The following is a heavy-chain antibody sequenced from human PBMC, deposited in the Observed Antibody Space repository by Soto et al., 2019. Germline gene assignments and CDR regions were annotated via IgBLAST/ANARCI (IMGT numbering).Heavy chain of an antibody. CDR2: FDPEDGET. CDR1: GYTLTELS. J-gene: IGHJ3*02. D-gene: IGHD3-10*01. Sequence: ASVKVSCKVSGYTLTELSMHWVRQAPGKGLEWMGGFDPEDGETIYAQKFQGRVTMTEDTSTDTAYMELSSLRSEDTAAYYCATGSVLLWALDAFDIWGQGTMVTVSS. CDR3: ATGSVLLWALDAFDI. V-gene: IGHV1-24*01.